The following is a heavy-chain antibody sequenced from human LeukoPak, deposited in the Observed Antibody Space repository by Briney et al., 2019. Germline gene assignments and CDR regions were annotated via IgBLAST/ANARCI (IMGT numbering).Heavy chain of an antibody. CDR2: IIPIFGTA. Sequence: ASVKVSCKASGGTFSSYAISWVRQAPGQGLEWMGGIIPIFGTANYAQKFQGRVTITADESTSTAYMELSSLRSEDTAVYYCARSSTPWETSGYYFDYWGQGTLVTVSS. V-gene: IGHV1-69*01. D-gene: IGHD1-26*01. CDR1: GGTFSSYA. J-gene: IGHJ4*02. CDR3: ARSSTPWETSGYYFDY.